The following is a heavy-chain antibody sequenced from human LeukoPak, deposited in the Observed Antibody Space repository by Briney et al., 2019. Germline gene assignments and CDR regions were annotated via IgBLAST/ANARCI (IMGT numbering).Heavy chain of an antibody. J-gene: IGHJ4*02. CDR3: AKLWGRHVWSFDH. Sequence: GGSLRLSCAASGFTFSDYAMSWVRQAPGKGLEWVSTIFKTGDTAHYADIVRGRFTISRDNSKNTLSLQMNSLRAEDTAIYYCAKLWGRHVWSFDHWGQGALVTVSS. V-gene: IGHV3-23*01. CDR1: GFTFSDYA. D-gene: IGHD3-16*01. CDR2: IFKTGDTA.